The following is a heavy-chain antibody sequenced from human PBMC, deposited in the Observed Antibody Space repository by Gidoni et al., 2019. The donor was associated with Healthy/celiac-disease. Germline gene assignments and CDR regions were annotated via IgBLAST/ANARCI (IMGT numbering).Heavy chain of an antibody. Sequence: EVQLVQSGAEVKKPGESLKISCKGSGYSFTSYWIGWVRQMPGKGLEWMGIIYPGDSDTRYSPSFQGQVTISADKSISTAYLQWSSLKASDTAMYYCARHFRIAAAVDAFDIWGQGTMVTVSS. CDR3: ARHFRIAAAVDAFDI. CDR1: GYSFTSYW. V-gene: IGHV5-51*01. J-gene: IGHJ3*02. D-gene: IGHD6-13*01. CDR2: IYPGDSDT.